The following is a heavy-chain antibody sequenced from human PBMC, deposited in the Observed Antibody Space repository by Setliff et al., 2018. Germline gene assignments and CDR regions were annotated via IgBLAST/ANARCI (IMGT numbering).Heavy chain of an antibody. CDR3: GRGFSRIEGWGNWFDP. CDR2: IYDSGSS. D-gene: IGHD2-15*01. J-gene: IGHJ5*02. CDR1: GGSVSNSGFF. Sequence: PSETLSLTCTVSGGSVSNSGFFWGWLRQAPGKGLEWIGNIYDSGSSIYNASLKSRLIITRDTSKNQISLKLTSVTAADTAVYYCGRGFSRIEGWGNWFDPWGQGILVTVSS. V-gene: IGHV4-39*01.